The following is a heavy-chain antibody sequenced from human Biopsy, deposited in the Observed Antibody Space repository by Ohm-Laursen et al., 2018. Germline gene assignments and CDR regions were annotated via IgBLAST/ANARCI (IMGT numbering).Heavy chain of an antibody. J-gene: IGHJ4*02. CDR3: ARDPLNGHKHFDY. CDR2: ISPYNGDT. Sequence: SSVKVSCKASGYTFTNYGISWVRQAPGQGLEWMGWISPYNGDTDYAQKLQGRVTMTTDTSTSTAYMDLRSLRSDDTAVYYCARDPLNGHKHFDYWGQGSLVTVSS. CDR1: GYTFTNYG. V-gene: IGHV1-18*01. D-gene: IGHD2-8*01.